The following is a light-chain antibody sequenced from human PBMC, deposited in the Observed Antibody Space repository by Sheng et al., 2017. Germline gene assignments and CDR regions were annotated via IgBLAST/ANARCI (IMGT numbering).Light chain of an antibody. CDR3: QAWAGSTAV. CDR2: EDN. CDR1: KLGNKY. J-gene: IGLJ2*01. V-gene: IGLV3-1*01. Sequence: SYELTQPPSVSVSPGQTASITCSGDKLGNKYVCWYQQKPGQSPILVIYEDNKRPSGIPERFSGSNSGNTATLTISGSQAMDEADYYCQAWAGSTAVFGGGTKLSVL.